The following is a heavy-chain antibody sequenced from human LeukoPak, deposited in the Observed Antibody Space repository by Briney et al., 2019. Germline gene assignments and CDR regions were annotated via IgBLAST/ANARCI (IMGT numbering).Heavy chain of an antibody. J-gene: IGHJ4*02. V-gene: IGHV3-53*01. CDR1: GFAVGSNY. CDR3: ARVLVGTSNYFAY. D-gene: IGHD1-26*01. CDR2: IFSSGDT. Sequence: GGSLRLSCAASGFAVGSNYMSWVRQAPGRGLEWVSIIFSSGDTYYADSVKGRFAISRDNSKNTLYLQMNSLRAEDTAVFYCARVLVGTSNYFAYWGQGTLVTVSS.